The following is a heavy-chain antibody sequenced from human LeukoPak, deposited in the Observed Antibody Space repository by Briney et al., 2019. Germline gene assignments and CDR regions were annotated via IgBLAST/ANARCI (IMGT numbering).Heavy chain of an antibody. CDR3: ARERLAYYGMDV. D-gene: IGHD6-19*01. V-gene: IGHV4-30-4*01. Sequence: SETLSLTCTVSGGSISSGDYYWSWIRQPPGKGLEWIGYTYYSGSTYYNPSLKSRVTISVDTSKNQFSLKLSSVTAADTAVYYCARERLAYYGMDVWGQGTTVTVSS. J-gene: IGHJ6*02. CDR1: GGSISSGDYY. CDR2: TYYSGST.